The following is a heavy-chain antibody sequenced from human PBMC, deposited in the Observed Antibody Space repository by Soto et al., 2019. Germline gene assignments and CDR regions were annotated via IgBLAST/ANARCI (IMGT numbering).Heavy chain of an antibody. CDR2: ISGSGNII. Sequence: EVQLLESGGDLVQPGGSLRLSCAASGFAFSNYAVTWVRQAKGKGLEWVSSISGSGNIIYYADSVKGRFIISRDNSKNTLYLQMNSLRAEDTAVYYCAKDPNGDYIGAFDDWGQGTLVTVSS. V-gene: IGHV3-23*01. J-gene: IGHJ4*02. D-gene: IGHD4-17*01. CDR3: AKDPNGDYIGAFDD. CDR1: GFAFSNYA.